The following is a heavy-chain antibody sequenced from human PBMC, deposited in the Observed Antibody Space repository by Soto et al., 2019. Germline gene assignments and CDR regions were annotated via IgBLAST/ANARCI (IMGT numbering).Heavy chain of an antibody. J-gene: IGHJ4*02. CDR1: AFTFSNSA. D-gene: IGHD2-15*01. CDR3: VKGSADGRPYYFDY. V-gene: IGHV3-23*01. Sequence: EVRLLESGEDLVQPGGSLRLSCAASAFTFSNSAMSWVRQAPGKGLEWVSAISDSGGDTWSADSVKGRFTISRDNSKNTLYLQMNSLRADDTAIYYCVKGSADGRPYYFDYWGQGSLVTVSS. CDR2: ISDSGGDT.